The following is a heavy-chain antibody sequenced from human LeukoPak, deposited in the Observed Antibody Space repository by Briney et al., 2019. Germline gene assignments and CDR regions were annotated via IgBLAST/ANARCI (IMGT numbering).Heavy chain of an antibody. V-gene: IGHV4-39*01. CDR3: ARHVRKRGIAVAGTPGWFDP. J-gene: IGHJ5*02. CDR1: NASISSNTYY. Sequence: SETLSLTCTVSNASISSNTYYRAWIRQPPGKGLEYIGSINYRGSTYYNPSLKSRVTMSVDTSKNQFSLKLSSVTAADTAVYYCARHVRKRGIAVAGTPGWFDPWGQGTLVTVSS. D-gene: IGHD6-19*01. CDR2: INYRGST.